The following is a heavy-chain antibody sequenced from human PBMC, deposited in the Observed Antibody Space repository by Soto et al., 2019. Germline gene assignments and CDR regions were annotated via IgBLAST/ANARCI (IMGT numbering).Heavy chain of an antibody. D-gene: IGHD6-6*01. CDR2: ISYDGSNK. CDR1: GFTFSSYP. Sequence: GGSLRLSCAASGFTFSSYPMHWVRQAPGKGLEWVAVISYDGSNKYYADSVKGRFTISRDNSKNTLYLQMNSLRAEDTAVYYCARDRQGIAARFLRDYGMDVWGQGTTVTVSS. CDR3: ARDRQGIAARFLRDYGMDV. V-gene: IGHV3-30-3*01. J-gene: IGHJ6*02.